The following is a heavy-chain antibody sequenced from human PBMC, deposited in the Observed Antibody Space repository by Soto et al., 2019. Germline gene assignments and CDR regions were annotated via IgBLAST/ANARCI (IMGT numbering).Heavy chain of an antibody. CDR3: ARDQLVRGLITYYFDY. V-gene: IGHV3-30-3*01. CDR1: GFTFSSNA. D-gene: IGHD3-10*01. Sequence: QVQLVESGGGVVQPGRSLRLSCAASGFTFSSNAMHWVRQAPGKGLEWVAVISYDGSDTYYAGSVKGRFTISRDNSKNTLYLQMNSLRAEDTAVYYCARDQLVRGLITYYFDYWGQGTPVTVSS. J-gene: IGHJ4*02. CDR2: ISYDGSDT.